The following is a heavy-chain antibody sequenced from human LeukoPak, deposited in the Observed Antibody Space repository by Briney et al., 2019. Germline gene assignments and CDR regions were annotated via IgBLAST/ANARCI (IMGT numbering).Heavy chain of an antibody. J-gene: IGHJ4*02. V-gene: IGHV3-30*02. Sequence: GGSLRLSCAASGFAFRSYGMHWVRQSPGRGLEWVAFILYDGSNEYYADSVKGRFTLSRDNSKNTAYLQMVSLRSEDTAVYYCAKDDPFFNYWGQGTLVTVSS. CDR1: GFAFRSYG. CDR2: ILYDGSNE. CDR3: AKDDPFFNY.